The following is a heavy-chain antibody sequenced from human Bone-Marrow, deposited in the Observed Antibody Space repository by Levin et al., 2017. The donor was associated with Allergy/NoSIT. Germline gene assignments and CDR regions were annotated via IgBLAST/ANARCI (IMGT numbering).Heavy chain of an antibody. CDR2: IKSNAAGGTT. Sequence: GGSLRLSCAASGLTFSNTWMSWVRQAPGKGLEWVGRIKSNAAGGTTDYAAPVKGRFTISRDDSKDTLYLQMNSLKTEDTAMYYCATDVEKGAFDIWGQGTMVAVSS. CDR1: GLTFSNTW. V-gene: IGHV3-15*01. CDR3: ATDVEKGAFDI. J-gene: IGHJ3*02.